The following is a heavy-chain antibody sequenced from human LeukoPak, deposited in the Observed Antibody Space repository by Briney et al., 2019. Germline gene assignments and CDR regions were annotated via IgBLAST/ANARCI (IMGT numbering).Heavy chain of an antibody. V-gene: IGHV4-30-4*01. CDR1: GGSISSGDYY. Sequence: SQTLSLTCTVSGGSISSGDYYWSSSPQPPGKGLEWIGYIYYSGSTYYNPSLKSRVTISVDTSKNQFSLKLSSMTAADTAVYYCARGYCRGGSCYVPWFDPWGKGTLVTVSS. CDR3: ARGYCRGGSCYVPWFDP. D-gene: IGHD2-15*01. J-gene: IGHJ5*02. CDR2: IYYSGST.